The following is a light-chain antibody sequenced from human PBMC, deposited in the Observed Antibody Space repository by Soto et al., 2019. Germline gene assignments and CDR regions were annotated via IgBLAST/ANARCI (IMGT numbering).Light chain of an antibody. CDR2: VVS. CDR1: NSDVGGYNY. V-gene: IGLV2-14*01. J-gene: IGLJ3*02. CDR3: SSYTSRSTLV. Sequence: QSALTQPASVSGSPGQSITISCTGTNSDVGGYNYVSWYQQRPGKAPKLIISVVSARPSGVSNRFSGSKSGNTASLTISGLQAEDAADYFCSSYTSRSTLVFGVGTKLTVL.